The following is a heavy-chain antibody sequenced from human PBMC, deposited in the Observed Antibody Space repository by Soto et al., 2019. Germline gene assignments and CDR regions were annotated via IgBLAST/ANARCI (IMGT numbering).Heavy chain of an antibody. Sequence: QVQLVQSGAEVKKPGASVKVSCKASGGTFSSYAISWVRQAPGQGLEWMGGIIPIFGTANYAQKFQGRVTITADESTSTAYMELSSLRSEDTAVYYCARVVLEGGYSSGYDYYYGMDVWGQGTTVTVSS. V-gene: IGHV1-69*01. CDR1: GGTFSSYA. J-gene: IGHJ6*02. D-gene: IGHD5-18*01. CDR2: IIPIFGTA. CDR3: ARVVLEGGYSSGYDYYYGMDV.